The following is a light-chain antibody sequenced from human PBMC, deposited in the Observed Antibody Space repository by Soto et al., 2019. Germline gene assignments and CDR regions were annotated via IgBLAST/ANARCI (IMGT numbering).Light chain of an antibody. J-gene: IGKJ1*01. V-gene: IGKV2-30*01. CDR3: MQGTHWPGT. CDR2: RVS. CDR1: QSLASSDGIIY. Sequence: VLTQSPVSLPFTPGQPTSISXRSSQSLASSDGIIYLSCFQQRPGQSPXRLIYRVSHRDSGGPDRFSGSGSDTDFTPKISRGEAEDVGVHHGMQGTHWPGTFGQGTKVDIK.